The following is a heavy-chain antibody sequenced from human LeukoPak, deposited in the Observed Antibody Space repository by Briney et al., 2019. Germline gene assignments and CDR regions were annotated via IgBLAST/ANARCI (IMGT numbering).Heavy chain of an antibody. Sequence: GGSLRLSCAASGFTFSSYAMSWVRQAPGKGLEWVSAISGSGGSTYYADSVKGRFTISRDNSKNTLYLQMDSLRAEDTAVYYCARDVSSSWETFNYWGQGTLVTVSS. CDR3: ARDVSSSWETFNY. V-gene: IGHV3-23*01. CDR2: ISGSGGST. D-gene: IGHD6-13*01. CDR1: GFTFSSYA. J-gene: IGHJ4*02.